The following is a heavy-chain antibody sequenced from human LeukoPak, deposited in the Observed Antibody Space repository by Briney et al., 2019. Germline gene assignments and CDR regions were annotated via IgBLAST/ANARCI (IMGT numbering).Heavy chain of an antibody. D-gene: IGHD1-7*01. J-gene: IGHJ6*03. CDR1: GFTFTNHW. Sequence: GGSLRLSCAASGFTFTNHWMHWVRQAPGKGLVWVSRINTDGRITNYADSVKGRFTISRDNAKNTVYLQMNSLRAEDTAIYYCAKSGPELPSYFHYNMDVWGKGTTVTVSS. CDR3: AKSGPELPSYFHYNMDV. CDR2: INTDGRIT. V-gene: IGHV3-74*01.